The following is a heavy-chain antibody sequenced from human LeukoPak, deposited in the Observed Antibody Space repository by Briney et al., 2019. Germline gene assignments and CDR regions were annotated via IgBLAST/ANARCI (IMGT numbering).Heavy chain of an antibody. J-gene: IGHJ5*02. CDR1: GGXTSSYY. Sequence: SETLSLTCTVSGGXTSSYYCSWIRQPPGKGREWIGYIYYSGSTNYNPSLKSRVTISVDTSKNQFSLKLSSVTAADTAVYYCARVSPLGGWFDPWGQGTLVTVSS. D-gene: IGHD3-16*01. CDR3: ARVSPLGGWFDP. CDR2: IYYSGST. V-gene: IGHV4-59*01.